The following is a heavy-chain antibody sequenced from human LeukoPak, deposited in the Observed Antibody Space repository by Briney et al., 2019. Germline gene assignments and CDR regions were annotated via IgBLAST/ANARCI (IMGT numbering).Heavy chain of an antibody. Sequence: SETLSLTCTVSDGSISSYYWSWIRQPPGKGLEWIGYIYYSGSTNYNPSLKSRVTISVDTSKNQFSLKLSSVTAADTAVYYCARDRSGYKFDYWGQGTLVTVSS. D-gene: IGHD5-12*01. V-gene: IGHV4-59*01. J-gene: IGHJ4*02. CDR2: IYYSGST. CDR1: DGSISSYY. CDR3: ARDRSGYKFDY.